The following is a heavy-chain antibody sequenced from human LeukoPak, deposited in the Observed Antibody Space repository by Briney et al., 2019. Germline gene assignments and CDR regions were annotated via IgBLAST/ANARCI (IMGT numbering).Heavy chain of an antibody. Sequence: PGGSLRLSCAASGFTFSSYGMHWVRQAPGKGLEWVAVIWYDGSNKYYADSVKGRFTISRDNSKNTLYLQMSSLRAEDTAVYYCASIAAADNFDYWGQGTLVTVSS. D-gene: IGHD6-13*01. CDR2: IWYDGSNK. CDR1: GFTFSSYG. V-gene: IGHV3-33*01. CDR3: ASIAAADNFDY. J-gene: IGHJ4*02.